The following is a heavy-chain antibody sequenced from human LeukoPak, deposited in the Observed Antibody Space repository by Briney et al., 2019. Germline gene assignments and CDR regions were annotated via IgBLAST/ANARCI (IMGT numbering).Heavy chain of an antibody. J-gene: IGHJ5*02. CDR1: GYTFINYD. Sequence: ASVKVSCKTSGYTFINYDINWLRQATGQGLEWMGWMNPKTGDTSYAQKFQGRVTMTRHTSISTAYMELSSLRSEDTAVYYCARKEYYYGSGSQGPLYWFDPWGQGTLVTVSS. CDR2: MNPKTGDT. V-gene: IGHV1-8*01. CDR3: ARKEYYYGSGSQGPLYWFDP. D-gene: IGHD3-10*01.